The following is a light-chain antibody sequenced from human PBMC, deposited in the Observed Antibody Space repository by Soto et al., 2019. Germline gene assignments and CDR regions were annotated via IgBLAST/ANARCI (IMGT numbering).Light chain of an antibody. CDR2: GAS. Sequence: EIVLTQSSCTLSFSPLERSTLSCRASQTVTSNYLAWYQQKPGQAPRLLIFGASIRDTGIPDRFSGSGSGTDFTLTISRLEPEDFAVYHCQQYGSSPTTFGQGTKVDIK. CDR1: QTVTSNY. CDR3: QQYGSSPTT. V-gene: IGKV3-20*01. J-gene: IGKJ1*01.